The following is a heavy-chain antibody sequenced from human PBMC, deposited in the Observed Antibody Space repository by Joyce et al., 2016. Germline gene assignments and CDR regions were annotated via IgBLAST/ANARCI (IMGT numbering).Heavy chain of an antibody. CDR1: EFPFRRYG. D-gene: IGHD1-1*01. J-gene: IGHJ5*01. Sequence: QVQLVESGGGVVQPGRSLRLSCVASEFPFRRYGMHWVRQAPGKGLEWVAVISSDEKNKFYADSVKGRFTISRDNSKKTMSLQMNSLRDEDTAVYHCVKDQGYGWFDSWGQGTLVIVSS. V-gene: IGHV3-30*18. CDR3: VKDQGYGWFDS. CDR2: ISSDEKNK.